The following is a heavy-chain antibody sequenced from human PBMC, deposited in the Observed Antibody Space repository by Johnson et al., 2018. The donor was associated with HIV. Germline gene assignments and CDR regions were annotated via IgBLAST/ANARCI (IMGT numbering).Heavy chain of an antibody. CDR1: GLSFNNYG. J-gene: IGHJ3*02. D-gene: IGHD3-16*02. Sequence: QVHLVESGGGVVQPGKSLTLSCVVSGLSFNNYGMHWVRQAPGRGLEWVTSIRYDGKDKYYADFVKGRFTISRDNSKNTLYLQMNSLRAEDTAVYYCARDNTTFGGVIVPIGAFDIWGQGTMVTVSS. CDR3: ARDNTTFGGVIVPIGAFDI. V-gene: IGHV3-30*02. CDR2: IRYDGKDK.